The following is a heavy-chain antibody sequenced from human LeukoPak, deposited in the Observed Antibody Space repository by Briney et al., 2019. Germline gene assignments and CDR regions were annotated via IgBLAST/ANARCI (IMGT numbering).Heavy chain of an antibody. V-gene: IGHV4-31*03. D-gene: IGHD6-13*01. CDR1: GGSISSGGYY. CDR3: ARGRIAAVANRFYYYYYGMDV. CDR2: IYYSGST. J-gene: IGHJ6*04. Sequence: SETLSLTCTVSGGSISSGGYYWSWIRQHPGKGLEWIGYIYYSGSTYYNPSLKSRVTISVDTSKNQFSLKLSSVTAADTAVYYCARGRIAAVANRFYYYYYGMDVWGKGTTVTVSS.